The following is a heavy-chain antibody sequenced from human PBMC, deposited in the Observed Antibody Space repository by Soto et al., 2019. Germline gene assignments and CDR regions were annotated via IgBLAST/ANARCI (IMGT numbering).Heavy chain of an antibody. CDR2: ISYDGSNK. D-gene: IGHD2-15*01. CDR3: ARDPFVVVVAYAFDI. CDR1: GFTFSSYA. J-gene: IGHJ3*02. V-gene: IGHV3-30-3*01. Sequence: PGGSLRLSCAASGFTFSSYAMHWVRQAPGKGLEWVAVISYDGSNKYYADSVKGRFTISRDNSKNTLYLQMNSLRAEDTAVYYCARDPFVVVVAYAFDIWGQGTMVTVSS.